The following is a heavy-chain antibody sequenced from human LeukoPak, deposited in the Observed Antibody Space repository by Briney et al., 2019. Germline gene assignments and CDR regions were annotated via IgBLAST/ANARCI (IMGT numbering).Heavy chain of an antibody. V-gene: IGHV1-69*05. D-gene: IGHD3-3*01. J-gene: IGHJ6*03. Sequence: GSSVKVSCKASGGTFSSYAISWVRQAPGQGLEWMGGIIPIFGTANHAQKFQGRVTITTDESTSTAYMELSSLRSEDTAVYYCARAPLDFWSGYFNGYYMDVWGKGTTVTVSS. CDR3: ARAPLDFWSGYFNGYYMDV. CDR1: GGTFSSYA. CDR2: IIPIFGTA.